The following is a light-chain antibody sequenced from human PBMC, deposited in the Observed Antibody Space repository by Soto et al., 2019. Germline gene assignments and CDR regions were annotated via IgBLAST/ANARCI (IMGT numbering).Light chain of an antibody. CDR3: STYSTSSTLDYV. Sequence: QSALTQPASVSGSPGQSITISCTGTSSDVGGYNYVSWYQQHPGKAPKLMIYEVSNRPSGVSNRFSDSKSGNMASLTISGLQAEDEADYYCSTYSTSSTLDYVFGTGTKLTVL. CDR2: EVS. J-gene: IGLJ1*01. CDR1: SSDVGGYNY. V-gene: IGLV2-14*01.